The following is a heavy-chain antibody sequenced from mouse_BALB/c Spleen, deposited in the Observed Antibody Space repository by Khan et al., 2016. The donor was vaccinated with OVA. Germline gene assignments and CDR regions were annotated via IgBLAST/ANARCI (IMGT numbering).Heavy chain of an antibody. Sequence: EVELVESGGGLVKPGGSLKLSCAASGFTFSDYYMYWVRQTPERRLEWVATISDGGLFTYYPDSVKGRFTISRDNAKNTLYLQMSSLKSEDTAMXCCARAYYRYDGRVASWGQGTLVTVSA. D-gene: IGHD2-14*01. J-gene: IGHJ3*01. V-gene: IGHV5-4*02. CDR1: GFTFSDYY. CDR2: ISDGGLFT. CDR3: ARAYYRYDGRVAS.